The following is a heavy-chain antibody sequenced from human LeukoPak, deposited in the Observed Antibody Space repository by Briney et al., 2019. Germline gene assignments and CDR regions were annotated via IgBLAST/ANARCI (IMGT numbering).Heavy chain of an antibody. D-gene: IGHD2-15*01. Sequence: PSETLSLTCTVSGGSISSGGYCWSWIRQHPGKGLEWIGYIYYSGSTYYNPSLKSRVTISVDTSKNQFSLKLSSVTAADTAVYYCARALLYCSGGSCYVGNWFDPWGQGTLVTVSS. CDR1: GGSISSGGYC. J-gene: IGHJ5*02. V-gene: IGHV4-31*03. CDR3: ARALLYCSGGSCYVGNWFDP. CDR2: IYYSGST.